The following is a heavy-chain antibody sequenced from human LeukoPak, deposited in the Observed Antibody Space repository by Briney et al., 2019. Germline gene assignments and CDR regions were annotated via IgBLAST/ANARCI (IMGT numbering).Heavy chain of an antibody. V-gene: IGHV1-69*05. D-gene: IGHD1-14*01. J-gene: IGHJ5*02. CDR2: IIPIFGTA. CDR1: GGTFSSYA. Sequence: SVKVSCXASGGTFSSYAISWVRQAPGQGLEWMGRIIPIFGTANYAQKFQGRVTITTDESTSTAYMELSSLRSEDTAVYYCARPFFAGITRDNWFDPWGQGTLVTVSS. CDR3: ARPFFAGITRDNWFDP.